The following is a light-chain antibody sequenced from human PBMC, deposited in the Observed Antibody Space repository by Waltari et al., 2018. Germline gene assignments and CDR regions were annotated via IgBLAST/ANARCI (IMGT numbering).Light chain of an antibody. CDR2: GAS. V-gene: IGKV3-15*01. CDR1: QDISIN. CDR3: QQYNIWPPHT. Sequence: EIVMTQSPATLSVSPGERATLSCRARQDISINLAWYQQKPGRAPRLLIYGASIRATGFPARFSGSGSGTEFTLTISSLQSEDFAVYYCQQYNIWPPHTFGQGTKLEIK. J-gene: IGKJ2*01.